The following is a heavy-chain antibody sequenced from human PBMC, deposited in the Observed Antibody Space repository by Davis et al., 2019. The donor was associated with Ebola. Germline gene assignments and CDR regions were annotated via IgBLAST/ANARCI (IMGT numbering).Heavy chain of an antibody. Sequence: PSETLSLTCAISGDSVFGKNGAWNWIRQSPSRGLEWLGRTYYTSKWHNDYGESVKSRITINPDTSTNQLSLQLNSVTPEDTAVYYCGRGWGRSGLDVWGQGTTVTVSS. J-gene: IGHJ6*02. D-gene: IGHD3-16*01. CDR2: TYYTSKWHN. CDR1: GDSVFGKNGA. V-gene: IGHV6-1*01. CDR3: GRGWGRSGLDV.